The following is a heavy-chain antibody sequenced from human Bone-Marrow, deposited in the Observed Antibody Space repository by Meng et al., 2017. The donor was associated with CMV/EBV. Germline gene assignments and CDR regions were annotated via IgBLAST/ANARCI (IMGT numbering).Heavy chain of an antibody. V-gene: IGHV4-31*02. D-gene: IGHD7-27*01. J-gene: IGHJ5*02. CDR1: GGSISSGGYY. CDR3: AREGLYHAGGFDP. Sequence: VSGGSISSGGYYWSWIRQHPGKGLEWIGYIYYSGSTYYNPSPKSRVTISVDTSKNQFSLKLSSVTAADTAVYYCAREGLYHAGGFDPWGQGTLVTVSS. CDR2: IYYSGST.